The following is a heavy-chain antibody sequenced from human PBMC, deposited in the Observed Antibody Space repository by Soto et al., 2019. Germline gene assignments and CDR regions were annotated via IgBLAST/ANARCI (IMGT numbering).Heavy chain of an antibody. CDR2: ISYDGSNK. Sequence: QVQLVESGGGVVQPGRSLRLSCAASGFTFSSYGMHWVRQAPGKGLEWVAVISYDGSNKYYADSVKGRFTISRDNSKNTLYLQMNSLIAEDTAVYYCAKDHVVTTVTTAGGSFDYWGQGTLVTVS. CDR1: GFTFSSYG. CDR3: AKDHVVTTVTTAGGSFDY. V-gene: IGHV3-30*18. J-gene: IGHJ4*02. D-gene: IGHD4-17*01.